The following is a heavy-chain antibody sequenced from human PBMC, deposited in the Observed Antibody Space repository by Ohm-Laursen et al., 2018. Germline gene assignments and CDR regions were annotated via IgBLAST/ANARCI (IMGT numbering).Heavy chain of an antibody. D-gene: IGHD2-2*02. Sequence: SLRLSCTASGFSFSANAMAWVRQAPGKGVEWVAGISISAVGKHYAESVKGRFTISRDNSKNTLYLQMNSLRAEDTAVYYCASDPAQGYCSSTSCYIGMDVWGQGTTVTVSS. J-gene: IGHJ6*02. CDR3: ASDPAQGYCSSTSCYIGMDV. CDR2: ISISAVGK. CDR1: GFSFSANA. V-gene: IGHV3-23*01.